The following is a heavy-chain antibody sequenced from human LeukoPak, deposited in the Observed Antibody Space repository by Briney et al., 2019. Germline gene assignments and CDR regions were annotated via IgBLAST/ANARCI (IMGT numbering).Heavy chain of an antibody. D-gene: IGHD6-19*01. J-gene: IGHJ4*02. CDR3: ARVDYSSGFQNDY. CDR2: INPNSGGT. Sequence: WASVKVSCKASGYTFTGYYMHWVRQAPGQGLEWMGRINPNSGGTNYAQKFQGRVTMTRDTSISTAYMELSRLRSDDTAVYYCARVDYSSGFQNDYRGQGTLVTVSS. CDR1: GYTFTGYY. V-gene: IGHV1-2*06.